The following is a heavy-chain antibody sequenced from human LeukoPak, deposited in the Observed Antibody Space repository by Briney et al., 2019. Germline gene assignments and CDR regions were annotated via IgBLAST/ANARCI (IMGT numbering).Heavy chain of an antibody. CDR3: ARVAPDKPFFDY. CDR2: IYYSGST. D-gene: IGHD2-15*01. J-gene: IGHJ4*02. Sequence: SETLSLTCTVSGGSTSSGDYYWSWIRQPPGKGLEWIGYIYYSGSTYYNPSLKSRVTISVDTSKNQFSLKLSSVTAADTAVYYCARVAPDKPFFDYWGQGTLVTVSS. CDR1: GGSTSSGDYY. V-gene: IGHV4-30-4*01.